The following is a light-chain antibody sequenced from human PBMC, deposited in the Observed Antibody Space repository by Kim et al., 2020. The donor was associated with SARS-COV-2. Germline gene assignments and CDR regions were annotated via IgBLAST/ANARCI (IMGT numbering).Light chain of an antibody. CDR1: SSDVGGYNY. Sequence: QAASVSGSPGQSITISCTGTSSDVGGYNYVSWYQQHPGKAPKLMIYDVSNRPSGVSNRFSGSKSGNTASLTISGLQAEDEADYYCSSYTGGTTPYV. V-gene: IGLV2-14*03. CDR2: DVS. CDR3: SSYTGGTTPYV. J-gene: IGLJ1*01.